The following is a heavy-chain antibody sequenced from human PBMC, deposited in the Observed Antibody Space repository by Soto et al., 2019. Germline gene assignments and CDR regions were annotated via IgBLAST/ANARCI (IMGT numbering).Heavy chain of an antibody. D-gene: IGHD6-19*01. J-gene: IGHJ6*02. CDR3: SGVEAWAGLCIFLGLDV. Sequence: QVQLVQSGAEVKKPGSSVKVSCKVSGGTFSNYAIDWVRLAPGHGLEWMGGIVPIFGTTYYTGKFQGSAKISAEDSTTAACWERSSLRSEDAAIYYCSGVEAWAGLCIFLGLDVWGQGTAVTVSS. CDR2: IVPIFGTT. CDR1: GGTFSNYA. V-gene: IGHV1-69*12.